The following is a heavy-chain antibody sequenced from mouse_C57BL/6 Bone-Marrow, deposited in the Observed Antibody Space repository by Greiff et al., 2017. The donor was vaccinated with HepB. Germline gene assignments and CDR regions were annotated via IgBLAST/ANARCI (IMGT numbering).Heavy chain of an antibody. J-gene: IGHJ1*03. CDR3: ARRDYRGYFDD. D-gene: IGHD2-14*01. CDR1: GYTFTTYP. V-gene: IGHV1-47*01. Sequence: VQLVESGAELVKPGASVKMSCKASGYTFTTYPLEWMKQNHGKSLEWIGNFHPYNDDNKYNEKFKGKATLNVEKSSSTVYLERSRVTSDDSAVYYCARRDYRGYFDDWGTGTTVTVSS. CDR2: FHPYNDDN.